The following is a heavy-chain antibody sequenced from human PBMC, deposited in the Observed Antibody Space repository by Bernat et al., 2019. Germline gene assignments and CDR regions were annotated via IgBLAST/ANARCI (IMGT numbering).Heavy chain of an antibody. D-gene: IGHD6-13*01. V-gene: IGHV1-24*01. Sequence: QVQLVQSGAEVKKPGASVKVSCKVSGYTLTELSMHWVRQAPGKGLEWMGGFDPEDTETIFAQNFQGRVTMTEDTSTDTAYMELNSLRSEDTAVYYCATAKIHIAATGPRYYHSYMDVWGKGTTVTVSS. CDR1: GYTLTELS. CDR2: FDPEDTET. J-gene: IGHJ6*03. CDR3: ATAKIHIAATGPRYYHSYMDV.